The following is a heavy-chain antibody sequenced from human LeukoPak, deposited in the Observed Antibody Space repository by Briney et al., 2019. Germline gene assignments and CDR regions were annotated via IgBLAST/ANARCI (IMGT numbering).Heavy chain of an antibody. CDR2: IHYSGST. Sequence: SETLSLTCTVSGGSISSYHWSWIRQPPGKGLEWIGYIHYSGSTIYNPSLKSRVTISVDTSKNQLSLKLSSVTAADTAVYYRARSRWLLMWGQGTLVTVSS. CDR1: GGSISSYH. CDR3: ARSRWLLM. D-gene: IGHD3-22*01. V-gene: IGHV4-59*01. J-gene: IGHJ4*02.